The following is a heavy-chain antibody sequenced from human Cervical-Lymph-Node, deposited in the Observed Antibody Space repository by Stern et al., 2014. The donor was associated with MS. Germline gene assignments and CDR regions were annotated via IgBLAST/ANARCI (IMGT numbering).Heavy chain of an antibody. CDR1: GFRLSSYW. J-gene: IGHJ4*02. V-gene: IGHV3-7*01. CDR3: ARGSSLSF. CDR2: IKVYGSQE. D-gene: IGHD3-16*02. Sequence: EVKLVESGGGLVQPGGSLRLSCAASGFRLSSYWMSWVRQAPGKGLYWVASIKVYGSQEYYVDSVKGRFTISRDNAKNSLYLQMNSLRAEDTALYYCARGSSLSFWGQGTPVTVSS.